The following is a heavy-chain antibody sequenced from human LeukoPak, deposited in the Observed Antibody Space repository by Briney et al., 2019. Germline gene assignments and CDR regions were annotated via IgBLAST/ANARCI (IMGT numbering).Heavy chain of an antibody. CDR3: ATHAMVRGVTTFDY. CDR2: INPSGGST. Sequence: ASVKVSCKASGYTFTSYYMHWVRQAPGQGLEWMGIINPSGGSTSYAQKFQGRVTMTRDTSTSTVYMELSSLTSEDKPVYYCATHAMVRGVTTFDYWGQGTLLTVSS. CDR1: GYTFTSYY. J-gene: IGHJ4*02. V-gene: IGHV1-46*03. D-gene: IGHD3-10*01.